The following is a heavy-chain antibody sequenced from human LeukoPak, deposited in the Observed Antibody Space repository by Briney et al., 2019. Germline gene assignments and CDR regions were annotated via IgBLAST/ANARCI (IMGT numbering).Heavy chain of an antibody. Sequence: SGGSLRLSCAASGFTFSSYAMSWVRQAPGKGLEWVSAISGSGGSTYYADSVKGRFTISRDNSKNTLYLQMNSLRAEDTAVYYCARDSRVGYCSSTSCYKYFQHWGQGTLVTVSS. V-gene: IGHV3-23*01. CDR2: ISGSGGST. CDR1: GFTFSSYA. D-gene: IGHD2-2*01. CDR3: ARDSRVGYCSSTSCYKYFQH. J-gene: IGHJ1*01.